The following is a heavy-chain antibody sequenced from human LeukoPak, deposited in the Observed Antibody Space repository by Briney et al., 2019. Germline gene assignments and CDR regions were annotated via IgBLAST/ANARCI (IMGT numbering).Heavy chain of an antibody. J-gene: IGHJ4*02. CDR3: ARANVVVVAGEYYFDY. V-gene: IGHV4-61*02. Sequence: PAETLSLTCTVSGGSISSASYYWSWIRQPAGKGLEWIGRIYTSGSTNYNPSLKRRVTISVDTSKNQFSLKLSSVTAADTAVYYCARANVVVVAGEYYFDYWGQGTLVTVPS. D-gene: IGHD2-15*01. CDR1: GGSISSASYY. CDR2: IYTSGST.